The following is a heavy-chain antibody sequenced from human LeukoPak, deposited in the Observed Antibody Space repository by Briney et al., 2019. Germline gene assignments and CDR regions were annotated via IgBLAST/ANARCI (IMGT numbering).Heavy chain of an antibody. Sequence: ASVKVSCKASGYTFTSYYMHWVRQAPGQGLEWMGIINPSGGSTNYAQKFQGRVTMTRDTSTSTVYMELSSLRSEDTAVYYCARDQYYYDYVWGSFPGIWGQGTLVTVSS. V-gene: IGHV1-46*01. D-gene: IGHD3-16*01. J-gene: IGHJ4*02. CDR3: ARDQYYYDYVWGSFPGI. CDR2: INPSGGST. CDR1: GYTFTSYY.